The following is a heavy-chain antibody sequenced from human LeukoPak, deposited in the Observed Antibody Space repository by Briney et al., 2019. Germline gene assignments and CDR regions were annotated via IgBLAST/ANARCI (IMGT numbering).Heavy chain of an antibody. CDR2: MYYSGST. D-gene: IGHD3-22*01. CDR1: GGSINNYY. Sequence: SETLSLTCTVSGGSINNYYWSWIRQPPGKGLEWIGCMYYSGSTNYNPSLKSRVTISVDTSQNKFSLQLSSVTAADTAVYYCARLLLYYYESSGYYSYFDSWGQGTLVTVSS. J-gene: IGHJ4*02. V-gene: IGHV4-59*01. CDR3: ARLLLYYYESSGYYSYFDS.